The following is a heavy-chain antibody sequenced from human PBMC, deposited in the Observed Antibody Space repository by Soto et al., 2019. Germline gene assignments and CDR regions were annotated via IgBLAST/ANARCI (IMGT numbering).Heavy chain of an antibody. D-gene: IGHD6-19*01. V-gene: IGHV6-1*01. CDR2: TYYRSNWRH. CDR3: ARGVAGSGFDL. CDR1: GDSVSSNTAA. J-gene: IGHJ4*02. Sequence: SQTLSLTCAISGDSVSSNTAAWNWIRSSPSRGLEWLGRTYYRSNWRHDYAVSVRSRITVNPDTSKNHLSLQLNSVNPDDTAVYYCARGVAGSGFDLWGQGTLVTVSS.